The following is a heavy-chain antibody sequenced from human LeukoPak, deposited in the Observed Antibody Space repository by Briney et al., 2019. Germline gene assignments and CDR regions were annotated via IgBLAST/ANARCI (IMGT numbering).Heavy chain of an antibody. CDR2: ISGSGGST. D-gene: IGHD2-21*02. CDR1: GFTFSSYA. Sequence: PGASLRLSCAASGFTFSSYAMSWVRQAPGKGLEWVSAISGSGGSTYYADSVKGRFTISRDNSKNTLYLQMNSLRAEDTAVYYCAKGSYIVVVTANDYWGQGTLVTVSS. CDR3: AKGSYIVVVTANDY. J-gene: IGHJ4*02. V-gene: IGHV3-23*01.